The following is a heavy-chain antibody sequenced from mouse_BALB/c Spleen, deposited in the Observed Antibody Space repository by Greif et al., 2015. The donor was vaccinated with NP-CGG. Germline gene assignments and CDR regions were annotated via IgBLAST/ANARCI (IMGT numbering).Heavy chain of an antibody. Sequence: QVQLQHSGAEQAKPGASVKMSCKASGYTFTSYWMHWVKQRPGQGLEWIGYINPSTGYTEYNQKFKDKATLTADKSSSTAYMQLSSLTSEDSAVYYCARPYYDYDEEGVGYYYAMDYWGQGTSVTVSS. CDR2: INPSTGYT. CDR1: GYTFTSYW. V-gene: IGHV1-7*01. CDR3: ARPYYDYDEEGVGYYYAMDY. D-gene: IGHD2-4*01. J-gene: IGHJ4*01.